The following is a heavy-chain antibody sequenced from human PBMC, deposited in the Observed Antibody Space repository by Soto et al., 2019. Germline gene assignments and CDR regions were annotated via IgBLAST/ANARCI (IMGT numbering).Heavy chain of an antibody. CDR1: GYTFTSYG. V-gene: IGHV1-18*01. Sequence: QVPLVQSGAEVKKPGASVKVSCKASGYTFTSYGISWVRQAPGQGLEWMGWISAYNGNTNYAQKLQGRVTMTTDTSTSTAYMELRSLRSDDTAVYYCARLRIMITFGGVIVINWFDPWGQGTLVTVSS. CDR3: ARLRIMITFGGVIVINWFDP. CDR2: ISAYNGNT. J-gene: IGHJ5*02. D-gene: IGHD3-16*02.